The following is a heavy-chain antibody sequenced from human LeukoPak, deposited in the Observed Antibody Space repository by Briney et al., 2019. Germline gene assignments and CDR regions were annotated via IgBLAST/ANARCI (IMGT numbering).Heavy chain of an antibody. Sequence: SETLSLTCTVSGGSISSHYWSWIRQPPGKGLEWIGYIYYSGSTNYNPSLKSRVTISVDTSKNLFSLKLSSVTAADTAVYYCARVRDGYNPGFVEYWYFDLWGRGTLVTVSS. D-gene: IGHD5-24*01. V-gene: IGHV4-59*11. CDR1: GGSISSHY. J-gene: IGHJ2*01. CDR3: ARVRDGYNPGFVEYWYFDL. CDR2: IYYSGST.